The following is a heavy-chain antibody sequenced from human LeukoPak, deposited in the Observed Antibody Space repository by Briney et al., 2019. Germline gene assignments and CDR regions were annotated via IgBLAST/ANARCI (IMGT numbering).Heavy chain of an antibody. Sequence: SETLSLTCTVSGGSISSYYWSWIRQPPGKGLEWIGYIYYSGSTNYNPSLKSRVTISVYTSKNQFSLKLSSVTAADTAVYYCARGTVAATHWFDPWGQGTLVTVSS. CDR1: GGSISSYY. CDR2: IYYSGST. V-gene: IGHV4-59*01. J-gene: IGHJ5*02. D-gene: IGHD2-15*01. CDR3: ARGTVAATHWFDP.